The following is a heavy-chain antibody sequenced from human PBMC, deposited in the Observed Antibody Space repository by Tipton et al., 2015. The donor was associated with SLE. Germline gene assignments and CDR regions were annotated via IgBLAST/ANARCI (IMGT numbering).Heavy chain of an antibody. CDR2: INRSGST. Sequence: TLSLTCTVSGGSISSYYWSWIRQPPGKGLEWIGEINRSGSTNYNPSLKSRVTISVDTSKNQFSLKLSSVTAADTAVYYCARGAPQQLVKGAFDIWGQGTMFTVSS. CDR3: ARGAPQQLVKGAFDI. D-gene: IGHD6-13*01. V-gene: IGHV4-34*01. CDR1: GGSISSYY. J-gene: IGHJ3*02.